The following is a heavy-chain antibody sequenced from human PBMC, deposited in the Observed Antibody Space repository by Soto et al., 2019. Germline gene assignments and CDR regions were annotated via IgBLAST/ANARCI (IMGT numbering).Heavy chain of an antibody. V-gene: IGHV1-3*01. Sequence: QVQLVQSGAEVKKPGASVKVSCKASGYTFSNYALHWVRQAPGQRLEWMGWINADNGNTKYSQKFQGRVTFTRDTSASTAYMDLSSLRSEATAVYYCSYPSYGSGNYYWGQGTLVTVSS. D-gene: IGHD3-10*01. CDR3: SYPSYGSGNYY. CDR1: GYTFSNYA. J-gene: IGHJ4*02. CDR2: INADNGNT.